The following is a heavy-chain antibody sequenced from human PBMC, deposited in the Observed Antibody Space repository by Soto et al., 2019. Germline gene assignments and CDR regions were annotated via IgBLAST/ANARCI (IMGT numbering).Heavy chain of an antibody. CDR1: GGSISSSNNY. D-gene: IGHD2-15*01. J-gene: IGHJ5*02. CDR3: ARAPPYCSGGSCNWFDP. Sequence: SETLSLTCTVSGGSISSSNNYWGWIRQPPGKGLEWIGSIYSSGSTYYNPSLKSRVTISLDTSKNQFSLKLSSVTAEDTAVYYCARAPPYCSGGSCNWFDPWGQGTLVTVSS. CDR2: IYSSGST. V-gene: IGHV4-39*01.